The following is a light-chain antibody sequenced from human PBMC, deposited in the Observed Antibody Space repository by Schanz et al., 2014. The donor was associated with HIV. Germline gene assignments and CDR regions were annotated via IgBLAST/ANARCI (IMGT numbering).Light chain of an antibody. J-gene: IGKJ3*01. CDR1: QSISNTY. CDR2: GAS. V-gene: IGKV3-20*01. Sequence: ETVLTQSPATLSVSPGERATLSCRASQSISNTYLAWYQQKPGQAPRLLIYGASSRATGIPDRFSGSGSGTDFTLTISRLEPEDFAVYYCQQYGSSFGPGTKVEIK. CDR3: QQYGSS.